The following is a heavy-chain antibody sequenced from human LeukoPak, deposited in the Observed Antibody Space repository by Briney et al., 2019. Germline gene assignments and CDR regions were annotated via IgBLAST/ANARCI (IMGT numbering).Heavy chain of an antibody. D-gene: IGHD2-15*01. V-gene: IGHV3-64*01. CDR2: ISSNGGST. J-gene: IGHJ4*02. CDR3: ARGNKGYCSGGSCSNFDY. CDR1: GFTFSSYA. Sequence: PGGSLRLSCAASGFTFSSYAMHWVRQAPGKGLEYVSAISSNGGSTYYANSVKGRFTISRDNSKNTLYLQMGSLRAEDMAVYYCARGNKGYCSGGSCSNFDYWGQGTLVTVSS.